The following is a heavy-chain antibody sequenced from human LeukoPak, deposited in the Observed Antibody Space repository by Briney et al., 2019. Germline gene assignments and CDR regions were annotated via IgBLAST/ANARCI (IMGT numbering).Heavy chain of an antibody. CDR1: GFTVSSNY. Sequence: PGGSLRLSCAASGFTVSSNYMTWLRHPPGKGLEWVSYISDSGSIIHYADSVKGRFTISRDNAKNSLYLHMNSLRAEDTAVYYCARGVTMVRGVINYWGQGTLVTVSS. J-gene: IGHJ4*02. CDR3: ARGVTMVRGVINY. V-gene: IGHV3-11*04. CDR2: ISDSGSII. D-gene: IGHD3-10*01.